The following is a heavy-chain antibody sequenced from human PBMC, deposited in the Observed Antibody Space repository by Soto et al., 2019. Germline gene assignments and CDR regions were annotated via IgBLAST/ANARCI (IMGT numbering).Heavy chain of an antibody. CDR2: VSYDGSKK. D-gene: IGHD3-22*01. Sequence: QVQLVESGGGVVRPGTSLRLTCAGSGFTFSRNGMHWVRQAPGKGLEWVALVSYDGSKKYYVDSVKGRFTISRDNSENTLYLQMNSLRAEDTAVYYCARWVGGSMSDNSGKYDAWGQGTLVTVSS. CDR1: GFTFSRNG. J-gene: IGHJ5*02. V-gene: IGHV3-30*03. CDR3: ARWVGGSMSDNSGKYDA.